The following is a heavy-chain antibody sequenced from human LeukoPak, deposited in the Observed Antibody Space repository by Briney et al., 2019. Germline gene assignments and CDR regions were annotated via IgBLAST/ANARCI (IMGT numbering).Heavy chain of an antibody. V-gene: IGHV3-53*01. Sequence: GGSLRLSCAASGLTVSSNCMSWVRQAPGKGLEWFSFIYSGGDTYYADSVKGRFTISRDNSKNTFHLQMNSLRAEDTAVYYCARRAGDYSHPYDYWGQGTLVTVSS. D-gene: IGHD3-22*01. CDR2: IYSGGDT. CDR3: ARRAGDYSHPYDY. CDR1: GLTVSSNC. J-gene: IGHJ4*02.